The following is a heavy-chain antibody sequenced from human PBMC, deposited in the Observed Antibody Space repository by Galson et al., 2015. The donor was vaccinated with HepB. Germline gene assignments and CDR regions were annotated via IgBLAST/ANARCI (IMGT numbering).Heavy chain of an antibody. CDR2: ISGSGGRT. D-gene: IGHD3-3*01. J-gene: IGHJ4*02. V-gene: IGHV3-23*01. CDR3: AKEPVHGDYDSWSGYYFDS. Sequence: SLRLSCAASGFTFSSYAMNWVRQAPGKGLEWVSGISGSGGRTYDADSVKGRVTISSDNSKTTLFVQMNSLRVEDTAVYYCAKEPVHGDYDSWSGYYFDSWGQGTLVIVSS. CDR1: GFTFSSYA.